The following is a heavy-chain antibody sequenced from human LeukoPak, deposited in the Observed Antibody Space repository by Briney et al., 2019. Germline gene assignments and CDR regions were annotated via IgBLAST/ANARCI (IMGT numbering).Heavy chain of an antibody. CDR2: IYSGGGT. J-gene: IGHJ4*02. Sequence: GGSLRLSCVASGFIVSNSYMSWVRQAPGRGLEWVSVIYSGGGTFYSDSVKGRFTISRDYSKSTLYLQMNSLRADDTAVYYCARDSNGPAFWGQGTLVTVSS. V-gene: IGHV3-53*01. D-gene: IGHD6-19*01. CDR3: ARDSNGPAF. CDR1: GFIVSNSY.